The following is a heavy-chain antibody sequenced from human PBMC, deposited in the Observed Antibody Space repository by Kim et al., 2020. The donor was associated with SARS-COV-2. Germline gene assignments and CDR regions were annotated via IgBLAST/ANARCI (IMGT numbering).Heavy chain of an antibody. Sequence: SETLSLTCTVSGGSISSSSYYWGWIRQPPGKGLEWIGSIYYSGSTYYNPSLKSRVTISVDTSKNQFSLKLSSVTAADTAVYYCARDPFVVVVAASSGDIWGQGTMVTVSS. CDR2: IYYSGST. V-gene: IGHV4-39*07. J-gene: IGHJ3*02. D-gene: IGHD2-15*01. CDR3: ARDPFVVVVAASSGDI. CDR1: GGSISSSSYY.